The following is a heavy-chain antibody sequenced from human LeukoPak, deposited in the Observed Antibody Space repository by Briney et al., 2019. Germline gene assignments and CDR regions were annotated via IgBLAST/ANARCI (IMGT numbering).Heavy chain of an antibody. CDR3: ARADVRRRVYGMDV. V-gene: IGHV4-34*01. J-gene: IGHJ6*02. CDR2: INQSGST. CDR1: GGSFSGYY. Sequence: PSETLSLTCAVYGGSFSGYYWSWIRQPPGKGLEWIGEINQSGSTNYNPSLKSRVTISVDTSKNQFSLKLSSVTAADTAVYYCARADVRRRVYGMDVWGQGTTVTVSS. D-gene: IGHD5-24*01.